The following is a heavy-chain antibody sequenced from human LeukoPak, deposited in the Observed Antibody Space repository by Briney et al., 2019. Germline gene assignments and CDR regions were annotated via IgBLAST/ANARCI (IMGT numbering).Heavy chain of an antibody. D-gene: IGHD3-16*01. CDR3: ARGLPGRDAFDV. V-gene: IGHV4-59*13. CDR1: GGSISSFY. CDR2: VFYSGNT. J-gene: IGHJ3*01. Sequence: SETLSLTCTVSGGSISSFYWNWIRQPPGKGLEWVGYVFYSGNTNYNPSLGSRVTISEDTSKNQFSLNLNSLTAADTAVYYCARGLPGRDAFDVWGQGTVVTVSS.